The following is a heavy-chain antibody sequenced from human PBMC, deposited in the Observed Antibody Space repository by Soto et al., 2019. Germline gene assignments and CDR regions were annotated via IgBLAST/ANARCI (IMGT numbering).Heavy chain of an antibody. J-gene: IGHJ4*02. CDR1: GYTFTGYW. V-gene: IGHV5-51*01. Sequence: GESLKISCKGSGYTFTGYWIGWVRQMPGKGLEWMGIVYPGDSDIRYSPSFRGQVTISIDKSVSTAYLQWNSLKASDTAMYYCAGALTGTIHPHYFDYWGQGTLVTVSS. CDR2: VYPGDSDI. D-gene: IGHD1-7*01. CDR3: AGALTGTIHPHYFDY.